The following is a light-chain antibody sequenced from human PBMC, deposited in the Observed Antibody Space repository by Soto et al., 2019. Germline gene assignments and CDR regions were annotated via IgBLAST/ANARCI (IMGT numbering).Light chain of an antibody. CDR1: QALNTR. CDR3: HQRQSWPRT. CDR2: LTS. V-gene: IGKV3-11*01. J-gene: IGKJ1*01. Sequence: EIVLTQSPATLSAFPGDRVTLSCRASQALNTRLAWYQHKPGQAPRLLIYLTSNRAAGVPSRFSSWGSETDFTLTISDVHPEDFAVYYCHQRQSWPRTFGQGTKVDIK.